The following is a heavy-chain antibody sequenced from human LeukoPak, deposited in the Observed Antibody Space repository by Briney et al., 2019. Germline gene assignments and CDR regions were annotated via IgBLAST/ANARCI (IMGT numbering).Heavy chain of an antibody. CDR2: IRHDGSNK. V-gene: IGHV3-30*02. CDR3: AKVYCSSTSCPHNLDY. D-gene: IGHD2-2*01. J-gene: IGHJ4*02. Sequence: SGGSLRLSCAASGFTFSSYGMHWVRQAPGKGLEWVAFIRHDGSNKYYADSVKGRFTISRDNSKNTLYLQMNSLRAEDTAVYYCAKVYCSSTSCPHNLDYWGQGTLVIVSS. CDR1: GFTFSSYG.